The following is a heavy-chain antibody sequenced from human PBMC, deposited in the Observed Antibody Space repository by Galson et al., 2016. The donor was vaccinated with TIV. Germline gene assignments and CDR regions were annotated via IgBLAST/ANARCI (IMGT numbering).Heavy chain of an antibody. Sequence: SVKVSCKASGGTLSNYAISWVRQAPRQGLEWMGGTIPMFGTANYAQKFQGRVTITTDESTSTAYMELSSLKSEDTAVYYCARGVGTVMGQYYMDVWGKGTKVTVSS. D-gene: IGHD5-18*01. J-gene: IGHJ6*03. CDR2: TIPMFGTA. V-gene: IGHV1-69*05. CDR1: GGTLSNYA. CDR3: ARGVGTVMGQYYMDV.